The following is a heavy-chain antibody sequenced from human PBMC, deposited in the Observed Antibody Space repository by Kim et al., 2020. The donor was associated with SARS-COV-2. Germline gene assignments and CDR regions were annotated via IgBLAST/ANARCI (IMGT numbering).Heavy chain of an antibody. V-gene: IGHV3-23*01. Sequence: GGSLRLSCAASGFIFSNYAMTWVRQAPGKGLEWVSAISGGGGIYTYYADSVKGRFTISRDDSKNTLYLQVNSLRAEDTAVYYCSDALGYSSGWYGRGYWGQGTLVSVSS. J-gene: IGHJ4*02. CDR2: ISGGGGIYT. CDR1: GFIFSNYA. CDR3: SDALGYSSGWYGRGY. D-gene: IGHD6-19*01.